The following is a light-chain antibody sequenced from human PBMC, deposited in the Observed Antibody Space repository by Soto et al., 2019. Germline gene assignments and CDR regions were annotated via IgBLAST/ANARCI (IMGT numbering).Light chain of an antibody. CDR1: QSVRSTS. CDR3: QHYGSSPPIT. Sequence: DIVLTQSPGTLSLSPGERATLSCRASQSVRSTSSACYQQKPGQAPRLLIYGASSRATGIPDRFSGGGSGTDFTLTISRLEPEDFAVYYCQHYGSSPPITFGQGTRLEIK. V-gene: IGKV3-20*01. J-gene: IGKJ5*01. CDR2: GAS.